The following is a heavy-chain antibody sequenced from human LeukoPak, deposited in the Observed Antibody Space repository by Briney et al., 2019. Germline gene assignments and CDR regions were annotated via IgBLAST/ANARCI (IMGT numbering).Heavy chain of an antibody. J-gene: IGHJ6*03. Sequence: SETLSLTCTVSGGSISSYYWSWIRQPPGKGLEWIGYIYYSGSTNYNPSLKSRVTISVDTSKNQFSLKLSSVTAADTAVYYCARSPYYYYYYMDVWGKGTTVTVSS. CDR1: GGSISSYY. V-gene: IGHV4-59*12. CDR2: IYYSGST. CDR3: ARSPYYYYYYMDV.